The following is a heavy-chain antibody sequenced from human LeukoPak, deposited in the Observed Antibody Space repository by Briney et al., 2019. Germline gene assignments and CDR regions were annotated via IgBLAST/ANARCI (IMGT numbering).Heavy chain of an antibody. CDR2: ISGSGGST. Sequence: PGGSLRLSCAASGFTFSSYAMSWVRQAPGKGLEWVSAISGSGGSTYYADSVKGRFTISRDNSKNTLYLQMNSLRAEDTAVYYCAKDLFRYYDGSGNYYGMDVWGQGTTVNVSS. D-gene: IGHD3-10*01. CDR1: GFTFSSYA. V-gene: IGHV3-23*01. J-gene: IGHJ6*02. CDR3: AKDLFRYYDGSGNYYGMDV.